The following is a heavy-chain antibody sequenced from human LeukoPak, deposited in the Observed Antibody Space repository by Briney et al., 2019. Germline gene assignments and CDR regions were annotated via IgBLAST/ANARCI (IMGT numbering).Heavy chain of an antibody. J-gene: IGHJ4*02. CDR3: VRDFSVEQSFYY. Sequence: PGGSLSLSCAASGFDFSSYVLYWVRQAPGKGLEWVAVISHDGSNRYYADSVKGRFTISRDNSVNTLDLQMNSLGGEDTAMYYCVRDFSVEQSFYYWGQGTLVTVSS. CDR2: ISHDGSNR. V-gene: IGHV3-30*04. CDR1: GFDFSSYV. D-gene: IGHD1/OR15-1a*01.